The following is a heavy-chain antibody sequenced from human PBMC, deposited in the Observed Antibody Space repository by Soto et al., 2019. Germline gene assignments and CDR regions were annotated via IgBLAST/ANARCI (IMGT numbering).Heavy chain of an antibody. Sequence: QVQLVESGGGVVQPGRSLRLSCAASGFTFSNYGMHWVRQAPGKGLEWVAFISYDGNNKNHGDSVKGRFAISRDNSKNTVYLQMSSLSGEDTAVYYFVSGQERAAAAGTAVYFHLWGQGTLVSVSS. CDR2: ISYDGNNK. J-gene: IGHJ1*01. D-gene: IGHD6-13*01. V-gene: IGHV3-30*03. CDR3: VSGQERAAAAGTAVYFHL. CDR1: GFTFSNYG.